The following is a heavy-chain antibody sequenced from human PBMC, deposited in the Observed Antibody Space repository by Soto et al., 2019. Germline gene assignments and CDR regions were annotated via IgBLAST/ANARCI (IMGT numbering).Heavy chain of an antibody. Sequence: QVQLVQSGAEVKKPGSSVKVSCKAPGATFSSYASSWVRQAPANGLELMGGIIPIFGTANYAEEFQGRVTITADESKSTGYMELSRLRSEDKDVDDCERSQGGSSSLDIYYYDYDGMDVWGQGTTVPVSS. V-gene: IGHV1-69*01. D-gene: IGHD2-15*01. CDR3: ERSQGGSSSLDIYYYDYDGMDV. J-gene: IGHJ6*02. CDR1: GATFSSYA. CDR2: IIPIFGTA.